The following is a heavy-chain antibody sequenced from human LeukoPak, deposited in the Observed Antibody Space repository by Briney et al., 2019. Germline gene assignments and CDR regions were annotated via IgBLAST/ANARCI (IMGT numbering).Heavy chain of an antibody. CDR1: GFTFSSYW. V-gene: IGHV3-7*01. CDR2: IKQDGSEK. Sequence: GGSLRLSCAASGFTFSSYWMSWVRQAPGKALEWVANIKQDGSEKYYVDSVKGRFTISRDNAKNSLYLQMNSLRAEDTAVYYCARDATIFWIGSMDVWGQGTTVTVSS. D-gene: IGHD3-9*01. CDR3: ARDATIFWIGSMDV. J-gene: IGHJ6*02.